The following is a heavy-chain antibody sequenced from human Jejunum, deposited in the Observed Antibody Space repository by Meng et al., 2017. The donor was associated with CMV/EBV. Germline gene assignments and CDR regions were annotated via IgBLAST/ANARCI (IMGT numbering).Heavy chain of an antibody. CDR3: ARGSNWNWNWLDP. J-gene: IGHJ5*02. D-gene: IGHD1-7*01. Sequence: SGFTFSDHEMNWVRQAPGKGLEWVSYISHSGTTRNYADSVKGRFTISRDTAKNSLYLQMNSLRAEDTAVYYCARGSNWNWNWLDPWGQGTLVTVSS. CDR1: GFTFSDHE. V-gene: IGHV3-48*03. CDR2: ISHSGTTR.